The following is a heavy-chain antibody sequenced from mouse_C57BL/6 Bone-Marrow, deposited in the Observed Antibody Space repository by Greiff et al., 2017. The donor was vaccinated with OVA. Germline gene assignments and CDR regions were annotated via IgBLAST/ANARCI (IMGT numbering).Heavy chain of an antibody. CDR2: ISSGGSYT. CDR1: GFTFSSYG. Sequence: VQGVESGGDLVKPGGSLKLSCAASGFTFSSYGMSWVRQTPDKRLEWVATISSGGSYTYYPDSVKGRFTISRDNAKNTLYLQMSSLKSEDTAMYYCARRYSFAYWGQGTLVTVSA. V-gene: IGHV5-6*02. D-gene: IGHD2-1*01. CDR3: ARRYSFAY. J-gene: IGHJ3*01.